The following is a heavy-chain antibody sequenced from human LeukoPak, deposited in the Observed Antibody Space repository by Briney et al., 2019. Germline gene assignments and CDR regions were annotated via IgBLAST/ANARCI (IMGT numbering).Heavy chain of an antibody. V-gene: IGHV4-4*02. CDR2: ISHDGTT. Sequence: PSETLSLTCGVSGGSIDITNYWSWVRQAPGRGLEWIGEISHDGTTNYNSPLRSRVAMSFDRANNQFSLSLTSVTAADTAVYYCTRENRPFCPFAFWGQGVLVTVSS. J-gene: IGHJ4*02. CDR1: GGSIDITNY. CDR3: TRENRPFCPFAF. D-gene: IGHD2/OR15-2a*01.